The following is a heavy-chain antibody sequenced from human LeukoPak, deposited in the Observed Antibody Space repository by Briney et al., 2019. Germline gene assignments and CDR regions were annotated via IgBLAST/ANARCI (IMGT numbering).Heavy chain of an antibody. CDR3: ARGTVVGDY. Sequence: PGGSLRLSCAASGFTFSSYGMHWVRQAPGKGLEWVSVIYSGGSTYYADSVKGRFTISRDNSKNTLYLQMNSLRAEDTAVYYCARGTVVGDYWGQGTLVTVSS. CDR2: IYSGGST. D-gene: IGHD3-22*01. V-gene: IGHV3-NL1*01. CDR1: GFTFSSYG. J-gene: IGHJ4*02.